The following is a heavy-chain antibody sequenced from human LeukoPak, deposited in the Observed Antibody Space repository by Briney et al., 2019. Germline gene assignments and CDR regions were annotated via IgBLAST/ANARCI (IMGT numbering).Heavy chain of an antibody. Sequence: SETLSLTCAVYGGSFSGYYWSWTRQPPGKGLEWLGEINHSGSTNYNPSLKSRVTISVDTSKNQFSLKLSSVTAADTAVYYCARGRPYYYYGSGSPDYWGQGTLVTVSS. D-gene: IGHD3-10*01. V-gene: IGHV4-34*01. CDR3: ARGRPYYYYGSGSPDY. CDR2: INHSGST. CDR1: GGSFSGYY. J-gene: IGHJ4*02.